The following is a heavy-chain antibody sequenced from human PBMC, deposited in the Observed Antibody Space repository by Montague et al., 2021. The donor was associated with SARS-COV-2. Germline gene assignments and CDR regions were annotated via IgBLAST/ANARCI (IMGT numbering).Heavy chain of an antibody. CDR1: GSSISSSSYY. CDR3: ARANGYYFDY. V-gene: IGHV4-39*07. Sequence: SETLSLTCTVSGSSISSSSYYWGWIRQPPGKGLEWIGEINHSGSTNYNPSLKSRVTISVDTSKNQFSLKLSSVTAADTAVYYCARANGYYFDYWGQGTLVTVSS. J-gene: IGHJ4*02. D-gene: IGHD2-8*01. CDR2: INHSGST.